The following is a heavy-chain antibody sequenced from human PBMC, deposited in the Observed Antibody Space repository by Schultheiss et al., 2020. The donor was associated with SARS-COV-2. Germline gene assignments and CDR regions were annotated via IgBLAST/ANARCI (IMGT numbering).Heavy chain of an antibody. V-gene: IGHV3-23*01. J-gene: IGHJ4*02. D-gene: IGHD6-13*01. CDR3: CSLFVF. Sequence: GGSLRLSCAASGFTFNRDAMIWVRQAPGRGLEWVAYISVSGFITHYADSVKGRFTISRDNSKNTLYLQLNSLRAEDTAVYYCCSLFVFWGPGTLVTVSS. CDR2: ISVSGFIT. CDR1: GFTFNRDA.